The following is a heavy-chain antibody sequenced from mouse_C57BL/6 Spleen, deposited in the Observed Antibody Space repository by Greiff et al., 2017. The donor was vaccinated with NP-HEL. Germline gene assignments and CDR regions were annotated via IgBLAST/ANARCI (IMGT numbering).Heavy chain of an antibody. Sequence: QVQLQQSGPELVKPGASVKISCKASGYAFSSSWMNWVKQRPGKGLEWIGRIYPGDGDTNYNGKFKGKATLTADKSPSTAYMQLSSLTSEDSAVYFCARGLYYGSSYWYFDVWGTGTTVTVSS. J-gene: IGHJ1*03. D-gene: IGHD1-1*01. V-gene: IGHV1-82*01. CDR2: IYPGDGDT. CDR3: ARGLYYGSSYWYFDV. CDR1: GYAFSSSW.